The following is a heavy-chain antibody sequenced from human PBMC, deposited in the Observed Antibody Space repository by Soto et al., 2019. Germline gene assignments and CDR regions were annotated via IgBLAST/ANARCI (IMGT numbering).Heavy chain of an antibody. V-gene: IGHV3-11*01. CDR1: GFTFSDYS. J-gene: IGHJ6*02. CDR2: ISRSGSDI. D-gene: IGHD2-2*03. CDR3: ATVGYCSSTSCQTRYYYYGMDV. Sequence: GGSLRLSCAASGFTFSDYSMNWVRQAPGKGLEWVSYISRSGSDIYYADSVKGRFTISRDNAKNSLFLQMNSLRAEDTAVYYCATVGYCSSTSCQTRYYYYGMDVWGQGTTVTVSS.